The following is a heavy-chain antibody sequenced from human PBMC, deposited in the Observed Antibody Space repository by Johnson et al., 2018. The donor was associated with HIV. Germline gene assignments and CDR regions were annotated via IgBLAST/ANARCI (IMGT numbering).Heavy chain of an antibody. D-gene: IGHD2-2*01. Sequence: VQLVESGGGVVRPGGSLRLSCAASGFTFDDYGMSWVRQAPGKGLEWVSGINWNGGSTGYADSVKGRFTISRDNAKNSLYLQMNSLRAEDTAFYYCAILEVEPAAIHSPDAFDIWGQGTMATVSS. CDR2: INWNGGST. CDR3: AILEVEPAAIHSPDAFDI. V-gene: IGHV3-20*04. CDR1: GFTFDDYG. J-gene: IGHJ3*02.